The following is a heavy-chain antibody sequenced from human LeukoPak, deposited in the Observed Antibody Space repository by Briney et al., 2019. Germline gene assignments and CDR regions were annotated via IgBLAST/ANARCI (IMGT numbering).Heavy chain of an antibody. CDR2: ISHGGGVV. V-gene: IGHV3-11*01. D-gene: IGHD2-21*02. J-gene: IGHJ4*02. CDR3: ARDGVTSSVVY. Sequence: GGSLRLSCAASGFTFSAYYMSWIRQAPGKGLEWISYISHGGGVVYYADSVMGRFTISRDNAKNSLYLQMNRLRAEDTAVNYCARDGVTSSVVYWGQGTLVTVSS. CDR1: GFTFSAYY.